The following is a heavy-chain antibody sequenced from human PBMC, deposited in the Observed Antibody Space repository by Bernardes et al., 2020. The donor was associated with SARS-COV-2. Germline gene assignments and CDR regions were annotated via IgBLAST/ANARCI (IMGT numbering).Heavy chain of an antibody. CDR1: GFTFSSYN. CDR3: ANGDPYYHYMDV. Sequence: GGSLRLSCSASGFTFSSYNMNWVRQAPGKGLEWVSSISSRGTYIDYADSVQGRLTVSRDNAKKSLYLQLNSLRVEATAVYYCANGDPYYHYMDVWGKGATAT. J-gene: IGHJ6*03. CDR2: ISSRGTYI. V-gene: IGHV3-21*01.